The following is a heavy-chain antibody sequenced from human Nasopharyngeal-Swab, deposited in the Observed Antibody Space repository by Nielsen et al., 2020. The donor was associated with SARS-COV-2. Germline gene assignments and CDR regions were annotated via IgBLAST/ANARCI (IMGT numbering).Heavy chain of an antibody. D-gene: IGHD3-22*01. V-gene: IGHV4-59*13. Sequence: SETLSLTCTVSGGSISSYYWSCIRQPPGKGLEWIGYISYSGSTNYNPSLKSRVIISVDTSKNQFSLRLSSVTAADTAVYYCARDHYYDSSTYYPFHKRYYYGMDVWGQGTTVTVSS. CDR1: GGSISSYY. CDR2: ISYSGST. CDR3: ARDHYYDSSTYYPFHKRYYYGMDV. J-gene: IGHJ6*02.